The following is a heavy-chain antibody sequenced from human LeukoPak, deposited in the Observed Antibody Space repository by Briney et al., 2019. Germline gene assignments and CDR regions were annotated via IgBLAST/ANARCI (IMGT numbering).Heavy chain of an antibody. CDR2: IYSGGDT. D-gene: IGHD3-3*01. V-gene: IGHV3-66*02. J-gene: IGHJ4*02. CDR1: GFNITNNY. CDR3: AKDLLRFLEWSIENDY. Sequence: GGSLRLSCAASGFNITNNYMRWVRQAPGKGLEWVSVIYSGGDTDYADSVKARFTISRDNSKNTLYLQMNSLRAEDTAVYYCAKDLLRFLEWSIENDYWGQGTLVTVSS.